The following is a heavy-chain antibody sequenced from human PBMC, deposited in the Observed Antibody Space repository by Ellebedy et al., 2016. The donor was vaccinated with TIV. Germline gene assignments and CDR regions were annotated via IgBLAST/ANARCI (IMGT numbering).Heavy chain of an antibody. CDR2: IKYDEIEK. CDR1: GFTFSRFW. V-gene: IGHV3-7*04. D-gene: IGHD2-2*01. CDR3: ARDNVEVPDGDTFDF. Sequence: PGGSLRLSCAASGFTFSRFWMGWIRQAPGTGLEWVAHIKYDEIEKYYANSVKGRFTISRDNARNSLYLQMKSLRVDDMAMYYCARDNVEVPDGDTFDFWGQGTMVTVST. J-gene: IGHJ3*01.